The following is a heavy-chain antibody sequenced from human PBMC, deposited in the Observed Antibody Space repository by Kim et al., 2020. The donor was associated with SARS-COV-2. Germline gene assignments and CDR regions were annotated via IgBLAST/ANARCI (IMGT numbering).Heavy chain of an antibody. V-gene: IGHV3-7*01. CDR3: SRDCNSGYRGGDYFDY. CDR1: GFTFSSYW. Sequence: GGSLRLSCAASGFTFSSYWMNWVRQAPGKGLEWVANIKQDGSEKYYVDSVKGRCTISTDNAKNTLYLQMNSLRAEDTAVYYCSRDCNSGYRGGDYFDYWGQGTLVTVSS. D-gene: IGHD5-12*01. J-gene: IGHJ4*02. CDR2: IKQDGSEK.